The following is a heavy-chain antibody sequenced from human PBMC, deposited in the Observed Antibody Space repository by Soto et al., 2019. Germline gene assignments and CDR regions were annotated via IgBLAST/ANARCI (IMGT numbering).Heavy chain of an antibody. Sequence: QVQLVQSGAEVKKPGASVKVSCKASGYTFTGYYMHWVRQAPGQGLEWMGWINPNSGDTNYAQKFQGWVTMTRDTSISTAYMELSRLRSDDTAVYYCAREGGSGWRRGAFDIWGKGTMVTVSS. CDR2: INPNSGDT. CDR3: AREGGSGWRRGAFDI. CDR1: GYTFTGYY. D-gene: IGHD6-19*01. V-gene: IGHV1-2*04. J-gene: IGHJ3*02.